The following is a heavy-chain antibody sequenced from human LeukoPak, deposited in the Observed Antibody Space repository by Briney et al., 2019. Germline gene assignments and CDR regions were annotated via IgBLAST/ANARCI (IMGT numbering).Heavy chain of an antibody. J-gene: IGHJ3*02. V-gene: IGHV3-20*04. Sequence: GGSLRLSCAAPGFTFDDYGMSWVRQAPGKGLEWVSGINWNGGSTGYADSVKGRFTISRDNAKNSLYLQMNSLRAEDTALYYCARVVTIVGATSAFDIWGQGTMVTVSS. CDR2: INWNGGST. CDR1: GFTFDDYG. CDR3: ARVVTIVGATSAFDI. D-gene: IGHD1-26*01.